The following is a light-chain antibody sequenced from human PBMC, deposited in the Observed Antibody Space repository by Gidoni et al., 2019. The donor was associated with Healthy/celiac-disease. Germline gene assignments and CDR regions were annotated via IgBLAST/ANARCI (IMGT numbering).Light chain of an antibody. CDR3: QKYNSYPLT. CDR1: RGISNY. Sequence: DSQLTQSPSSLSASVGDRVTITCRALRGISNYLAWFQKKPEKAPKSLIYASAILQSGVPSKFSCSGSGTDFTLTISSLQPEDFATYYCQKYNSYPLTFGPGTKVEIK. J-gene: IGKJ3*01. CDR2: ASA. V-gene: IGKV1-16*02.